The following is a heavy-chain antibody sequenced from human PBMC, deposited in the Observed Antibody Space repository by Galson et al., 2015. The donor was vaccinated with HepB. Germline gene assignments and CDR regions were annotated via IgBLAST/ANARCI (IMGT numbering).Heavy chain of an antibody. V-gene: IGHV3-7*03. D-gene: IGHD3-16*01. J-gene: IGHJ6*02. CDR1: GFTFSSYW. CDR2: IKQDGSEK. CDR3: ARGRPLDYYYYYYGMDV. Sequence: SLRLSCAASGFTFSSYWMSWVRQAPGKGLEWVANIKQDGSEKYYVDSVKGRFTISRDNAKNSLYLQMNSLRAEDTAVYYCARGRPLDYYYYYYGMDVWGQGTTVTVSS.